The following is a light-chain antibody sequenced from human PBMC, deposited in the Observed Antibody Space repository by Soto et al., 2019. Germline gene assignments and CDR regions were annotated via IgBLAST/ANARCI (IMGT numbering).Light chain of an antibody. Sequence: EIVLTQSPGTLSLSPGERATLSCRASQSVSSSYLAWNQQKPGQAPRLLIYGASSRATGIPDRFSGSGSGPAFTLTISILEAEDFAVYYCQQYGSAQTFGQGTKLEIK. J-gene: IGKJ2*01. CDR1: QSVSSSY. V-gene: IGKV3-20*01. CDR2: GAS. CDR3: QQYGSAQT.